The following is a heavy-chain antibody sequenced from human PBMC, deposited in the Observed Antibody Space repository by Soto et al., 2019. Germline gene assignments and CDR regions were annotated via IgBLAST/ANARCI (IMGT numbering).Heavy chain of an antibody. D-gene: IGHD1-20*01. CDR2: VTGDGSTT. CDR1: GFTFRSYF. Sequence: EVQLMESGGGSVQPGGSLRLSCAASGFTFRSYFMAWVRQAPGKGLVLVSQVTGDGSTTNYADSVRGRFTISRDNAKNTLYLQMNSLRDEDTAIYYCARENWYSMDVWGQGTTVTVSS. J-gene: IGHJ6*02. CDR3: ARENWYSMDV. V-gene: IGHV3-74*01.